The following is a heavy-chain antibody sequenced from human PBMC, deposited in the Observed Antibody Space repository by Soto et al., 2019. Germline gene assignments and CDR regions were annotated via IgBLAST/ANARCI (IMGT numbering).Heavy chain of an antibody. Sequence: GSLRLSCAASGFTVSSNYMTWVRQAPGKGLEWVSVIYRDGRTFYADSVKGRFTISRDNSRNTLYLQMNSLRGEDTAIYYCARWGLYYGDRVSDNSHVLWGQGPLVTVSS. J-gene: IGHJ4*02. CDR1: GFTVSSNY. CDR3: ARWGLYYGDRVSDNSHVL. V-gene: IGHV3-53*01. CDR2: IYRDGRT. D-gene: IGHD3-10*01.